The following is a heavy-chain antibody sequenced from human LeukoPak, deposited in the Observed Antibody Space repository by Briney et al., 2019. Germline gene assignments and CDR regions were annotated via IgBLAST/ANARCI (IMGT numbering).Heavy chain of an antibody. CDR1: GYTFTSYG. CDR3: ARDQGPPQGYYDFWSGYAGVELDY. V-gene: IGHV1-18*01. D-gene: IGHD3-3*01. CDR2: ISAYNGNT. Sequence: VASVKVSCKASGYTFTSYGISWVRQAPGQGLEWMGWISAYNGNTNYAQKLQGRVIMTTDTSTSTAYMELRSLRSDDTAVYYCARDQGPPQGYYDFWSGYAGVELDYWGQGTLVTVSS. J-gene: IGHJ4*02.